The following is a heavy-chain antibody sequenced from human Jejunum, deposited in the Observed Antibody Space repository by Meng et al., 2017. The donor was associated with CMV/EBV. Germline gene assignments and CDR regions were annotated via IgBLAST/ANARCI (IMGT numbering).Heavy chain of an antibody. CDR1: GYTFTNYA. V-gene: IGHV1-8*01. J-gene: IGHJ5*02. CDR3: ARDYGGNSGWFDP. CDR2: MNPTSGNT. Sequence: SGYTFTNYAISWVRQATGQWLEWIGSMNPTSGNTGSAQEFQGRVILTRDISISTAYMELSNLRSEDSAIYYCARDYGGNSGWFDPWGQGTLVTVSS. D-gene: IGHD4-23*01.